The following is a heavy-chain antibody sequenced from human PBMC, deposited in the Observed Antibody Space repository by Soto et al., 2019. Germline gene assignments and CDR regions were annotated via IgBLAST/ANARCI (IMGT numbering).Heavy chain of an antibody. Sequence: QVLLQESGPGLVKPSETLSLTCSVSNVSIKSSYWNWIRQPPGKGLEWIGFVYYTGTTKYNPSLKSRVTISVDTSTNEFSLRLTSVTTADTAFYFCARDFAGRGPFDPWGQGTLVTVSS. CDR1: NVSIKSSY. D-gene: IGHD1-26*01. CDR3: ARDFAGRGPFDP. V-gene: IGHV4-59*01. J-gene: IGHJ5*01. CDR2: VYYTGTT.